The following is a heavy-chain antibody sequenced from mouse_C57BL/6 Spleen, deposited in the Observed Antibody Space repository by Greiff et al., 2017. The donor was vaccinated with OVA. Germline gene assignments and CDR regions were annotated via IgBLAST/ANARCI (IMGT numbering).Heavy chain of an antibody. J-gene: IGHJ3*01. V-gene: IGHV1-53*01. Sequence: QVQLKQPGTELVKPGASVKLSCKASGYTFTSYWMHWVKQRPGQGLEWIGNINPSNGGTNYNEKFKSKATLTVDKSSSTAYMQLSSLTSEVSAVYYCAGEDYYYPWFAYWGKATLVTVAA. CDR1: GYTFTSYW. CDR2: INPSNGGT. CDR3: AGEDYYYPWFAY. D-gene: IGHD2-1*01.